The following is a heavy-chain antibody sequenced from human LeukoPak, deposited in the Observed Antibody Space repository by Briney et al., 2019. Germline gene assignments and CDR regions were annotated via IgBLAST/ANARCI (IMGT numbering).Heavy chain of an antibody. D-gene: IGHD6-19*01. V-gene: IGHV3-21*01. J-gene: IGHJ3*02. CDR2: ISSSSSYI. CDR3: ARDRGAVADAFDI. CDR1: GFTFSSYS. Sequence: GGSLRLSCAASGFTFSSYSMNWVRQAPGKGLEWVSSISSSSSYIYYADSVKGRFTISRDNAKNSLYLQMNSPRAEDTAVYYCARDRGAVADAFDIWGQGTMVTVSS.